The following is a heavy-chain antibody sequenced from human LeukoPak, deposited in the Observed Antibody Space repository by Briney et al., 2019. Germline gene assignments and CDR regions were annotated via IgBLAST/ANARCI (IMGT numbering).Heavy chain of an antibody. CDR3: ARGPYYDFWSGYTNWFDP. Sequence: PSETLSLTCTVSGGSISSHYWSWIRQPPGKGLEWIGYIYYSGSTNYNPSLKSRVTISVDTSKNQFSLKLSSVTAADTAVYYCARGPYYDFWSGYTNWFDPWGQGTLVTVSS. CDR1: GGSISSHY. V-gene: IGHV4-59*11. CDR2: IYYSGST. D-gene: IGHD3-3*01. J-gene: IGHJ5*02.